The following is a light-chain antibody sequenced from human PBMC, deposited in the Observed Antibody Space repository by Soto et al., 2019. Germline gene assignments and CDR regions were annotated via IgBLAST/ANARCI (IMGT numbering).Light chain of an antibody. V-gene: IGKV3-15*01. J-gene: IGKJ5*01. CDR2: DAS. Sequence: ETMMTQSPDTLSVSLWERATLSCRASQSLRSSLAWYQQKPGQAPRLLIYDASTRATGIPARFSGSGSGTEFTLTISSLQSEDFAVYYCQQYNNWPPITFGQGTRLEIK. CDR3: QQYNNWPPIT. CDR1: QSLRSS.